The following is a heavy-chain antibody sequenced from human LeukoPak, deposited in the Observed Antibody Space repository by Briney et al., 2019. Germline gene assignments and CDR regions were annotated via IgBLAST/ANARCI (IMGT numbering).Heavy chain of an antibody. CDR1: GFTFSSYV. CDR3: ANRYDSSGYYYPFDP. J-gene: IGHJ5*02. Sequence: GGSLRLSCAASGFTFSSYVMSWVRQAPGKGLEWVSAISGSGGSTYYADSVKGRFTISRDNSKNTLYLQMNSLRAEDTAVYYCANRYDSSGYYYPFDPWGQGTLVTVSS. D-gene: IGHD3-22*01. CDR2: ISGSGGST. V-gene: IGHV3-23*01.